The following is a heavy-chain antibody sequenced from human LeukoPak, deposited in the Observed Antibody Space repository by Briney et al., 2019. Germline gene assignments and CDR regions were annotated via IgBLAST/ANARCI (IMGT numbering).Heavy chain of an antibody. CDR3: ARGAGVPAANWALYYYYYMDV. V-gene: IGHV1-8*01. CDR1: GYTFTSYD. Sequence: GASVKVSCKASGYTFTSYDINWVRQATGQGLEWMGWMNPNSGNTGYAQKFQGRVTITRNTSISTAYMELSSLRSEDTAVYYCARGAGVPAANWALYYYYYMDVWGKGTTVSVSS. D-gene: IGHD2-2*01. J-gene: IGHJ6*03. CDR2: MNPNSGNT.